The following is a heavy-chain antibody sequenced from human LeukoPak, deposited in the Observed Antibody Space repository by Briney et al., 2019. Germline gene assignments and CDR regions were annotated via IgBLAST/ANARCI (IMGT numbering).Heavy chain of an antibody. D-gene: IGHD4/OR15-4a*01. J-gene: IGHJ4*02. CDR3: ARDTAQGCSDY. V-gene: IGHV3-7*01. CDR2: IKEDGSTR. Sequence: GGSLRLSCAASGFSFSSRWMGWVRQAPGKGLEWVANIKEDGSTRYYLPSVRGRFAISRDNAKNSLYLQMSSLRAEDTAVYYCARDTAQGCSDYWGLGTLVTVS. CDR1: GFSFSSRW.